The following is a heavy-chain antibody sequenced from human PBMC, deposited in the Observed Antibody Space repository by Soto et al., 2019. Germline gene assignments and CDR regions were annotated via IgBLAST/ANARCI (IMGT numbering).Heavy chain of an antibody. V-gene: IGHV3-30*18. CDR2: ISNDGSNK. CDR1: GFTFRAYG. D-gene: IGHD6-6*01. CDR3: AKGSSSVYYYYYGLDV. Sequence: SLRLSCAASGFTFRAYGMYWVRQAPGKGLEWVAVISNDGSNKYYADSVKGRFAISRDNSKNTLYLQMNSLRGEDAAMYYCAKGSSSVYYYYYGLDVWGQGTTVTVSS. J-gene: IGHJ6*02.